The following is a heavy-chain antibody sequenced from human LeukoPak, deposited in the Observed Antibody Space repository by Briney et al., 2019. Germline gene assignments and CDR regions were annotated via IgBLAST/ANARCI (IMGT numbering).Heavy chain of an antibody. CDR1: GFTFDDYS. D-gene: IGHD3-10*01. CDR2: ISSDGGST. J-gene: IGHJ4*02. CDR3: AKGRYGSGSFSTPFEY. V-gene: IGHV3-43*01. Sequence: GGSLRLSCAASGFTFDDYSMHWVRQAPGKGLEWVSLISSDGGSTYYADSVKGRFTISRDNSKNSLYVQLNNLRTEDTALYYCAKGRYGSGSFSTPFEYWGQGTLVTASS.